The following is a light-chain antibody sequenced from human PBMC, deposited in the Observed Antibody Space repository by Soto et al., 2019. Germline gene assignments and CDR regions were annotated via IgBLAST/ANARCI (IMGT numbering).Light chain of an antibody. CDR1: QDINSW. CDR2: IAS. J-gene: IGKJ1*01. Sequence: DIQMTQSPSSVSASVGDRVTITCRASQDINSWLTWYQQKPGKAPKVLIYIASRLQPGVPSRFSGRGSGTDFSLTISNLQPEDFATYYCQQYNSYSFGQGTKVDIK. V-gene: IGKV1D-16*01. CDR3: QQYNSYS.